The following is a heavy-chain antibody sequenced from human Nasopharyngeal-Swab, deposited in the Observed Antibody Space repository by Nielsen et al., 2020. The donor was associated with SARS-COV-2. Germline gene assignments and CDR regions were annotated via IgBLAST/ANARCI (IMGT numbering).Heavy chain of an antibody. J-gene: IGHJ6*03. D-gene: IGHD2-15*01. Sequence: GGSLRLSCAASGFTFSSYAMHWVRQAPGKGLEWVSLISWDGGSTYYADSVKGRFTISRDNSKNSLYLQMNSLRAEDTALYYCAKDAKHPLPGYYYYMDVWGKGTTVTVSS. CDR2: ISWDGGST. V-gene: IGHV3-43D*04. CDR1: GFTFSSYA. CDR3: AKDAKHPLPGYYYYMDV.